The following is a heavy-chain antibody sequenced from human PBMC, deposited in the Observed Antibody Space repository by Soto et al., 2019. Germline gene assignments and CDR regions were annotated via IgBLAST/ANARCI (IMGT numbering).Heavy chain of an antibody. V-gene: IGHV4-31*03. D-gene: IGHD3-22*01. CDR1: GGSISSGGYY. CDR3: ARARYYYDSIGYSPPWAFDI. Sequence: TLSLTCTVSGGSISSGGYYWSWIRQHPGKGLEWIGYIYYSGSTYYNPSLKSRVTISVDTSKNQFSLKLSSVTAADTAVYYCARARYYYDSIGYSPPWAFDIWGQGTMVTVSS. CDR2: IYYSGST. J-gene: IGHJ3*02.